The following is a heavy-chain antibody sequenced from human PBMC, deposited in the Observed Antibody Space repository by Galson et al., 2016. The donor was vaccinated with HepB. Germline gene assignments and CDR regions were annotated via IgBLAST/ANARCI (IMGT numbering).Heavy chain of an antibody. Sequence: SCAASGFTFGTYGLHWVRQAPGKGLEWVAVIWFDGSNTYYLESVRGRFTISRDNSNKTLYLQMHSLRDEDTAVYYCAGYFHLCAPRRDYSFGLDVWGQGTTVTVSS. J-gene: IGHJ6*02. CDR3: AGYFHLCAPRRDYSFGLDV. D-gene: IGHD3-9*01. CDR2: IWFDGSNT. V-gene: IGHV3-33*01. CDR1: GFTFGTYG.